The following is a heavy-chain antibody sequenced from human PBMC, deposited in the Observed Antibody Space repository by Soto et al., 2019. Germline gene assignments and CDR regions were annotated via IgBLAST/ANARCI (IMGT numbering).Heavy chain of an antibody. Sequence: PGESLKISCAASGFTFTNAWMNWVRQAPGKGLEWVGRIKTRTDGGTTDYAAPVKGRFTISRDDSKNTLYLQMNSLRAEDTAVYYCAKDLGYSGYARWGQGTLVTVSS. J-gene: IGHJ4*02. CDR1: GFTFTNAW. V-gene: IGHV3-15*07. CDR3: AKDLGYSGYAR. D-gene: IGHD5-12*01. CDR2: IKTRTDGGTT.